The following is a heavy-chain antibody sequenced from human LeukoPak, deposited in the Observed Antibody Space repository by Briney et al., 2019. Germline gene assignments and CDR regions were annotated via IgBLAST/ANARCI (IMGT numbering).Heavy chain of an antibody. CDR2: IYYSGST. Sequence: SETLSLTYTVSGGSISSYYWSWIRQPPGKGLEWIGYIYYSGSTNYNPSLKSRVTISVDTSKNQFSLKLSSVTAADTAVYYCARARIAAAGPHYYYYYGMDVWGQGTTVTVSS. D-gene: IGHD6-13*01. V-gene: IGHV4-59*01. J-gene: IGHJ6*02. CDR3: ARARIAAAGPHYYYYYGMDV. CDR1: GGSISSYY.